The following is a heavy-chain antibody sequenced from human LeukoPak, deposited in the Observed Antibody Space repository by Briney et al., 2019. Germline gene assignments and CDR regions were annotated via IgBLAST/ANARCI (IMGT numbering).Heavy chain of an antibody. Sequence: GGSLRLSCAASGFTVSSNYMNWVRQAPGKGLEWVSVIYSGGSTYYADSVKGRFTISRDNSKNTLYLQMNSLRAEDTAVYYCATWSRSSMDVWGKGTTVTVSP. V-gene: IGHV3-66*01. CDR2: IYSGGST. CDR3: ATWSRSSMDV. J-gene: IGHJ6*04. D-gene: IGHD6-6*01. CDR1: GFTVSSNY.